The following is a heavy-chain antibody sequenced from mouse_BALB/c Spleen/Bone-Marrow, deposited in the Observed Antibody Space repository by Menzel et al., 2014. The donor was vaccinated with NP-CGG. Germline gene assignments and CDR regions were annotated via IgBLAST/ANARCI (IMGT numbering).Heavy chain of an antibody. CDR3: ARWLLRYYAMDD. CDR1: GYTFTSYW. D-gene: IGHD2-3*01. Sequence: QVQLQQSGAELVKPGASVKLSCKASGYTFTSYWMHWVKQRPGQGLEWIGEIDPSDSYTNYNQKFKGKATLTVDKSSSTAYMQLSSLTSEDSAVYFCARWLLRYYAMDDWGHGTSVTVSS. CDR2: IDPSDSYT. V-gene: IGHV1-69*02. J-gene: IGHJ4*01.